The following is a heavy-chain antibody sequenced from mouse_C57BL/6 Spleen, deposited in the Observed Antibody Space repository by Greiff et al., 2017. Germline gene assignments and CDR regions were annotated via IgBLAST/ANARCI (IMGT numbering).Heavy chain of an antibody. Sequence: VKLMESGAELVRPGASVTLSCKASGYTFTDYEMHWVKQTPVHGLEWIGAIDPETGGTAYNQKFKGKAILTADKSSSTAYMELRSLTSEDSAVYYCTKYSNYGGVDYWGQGTSVTVSS. CDR1: GYTFTDYE. CDR3: TKYSNYGGVDY. V-gene: IGHV1-15*01. D-gene: IGHD2-5*01. CDR2: IDPETGGT. J-gene: IGHJ4*01.